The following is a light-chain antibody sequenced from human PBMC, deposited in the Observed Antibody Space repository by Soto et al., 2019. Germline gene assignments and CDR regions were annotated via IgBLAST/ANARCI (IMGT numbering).Light chain of an antibody. V-gene: IGKV3-20*01. CDR2: GAF. CDR1: QSVSNNY. J-gene: IGKJ1*01. CDR3: QQYGSSPLT. Sequence: TQSPSTLSGSVGDIVTIPCRASQSVSNNYLAWYQQKPGQAPRLLIYGAFSRATGIPDRFSGGGSGTDFTLTISRLEPEDFAVYYCQQYGSSPLTFGQGTKVDIK.